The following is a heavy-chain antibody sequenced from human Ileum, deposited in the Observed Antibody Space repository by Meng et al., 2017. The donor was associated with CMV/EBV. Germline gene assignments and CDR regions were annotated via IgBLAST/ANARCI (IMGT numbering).Heavy chain of an antibody. D-gene: IGHD4-23*01. V-gene: IGHV1-46*01. Sequence: ASVKVSCKTSGYSFTSYYIHWVRQAPGQGLDYVGMINPNAGNTNYAQIFQGRVTMTRDTSTSTVYMELSSLRSEDTAVYYCAGGGNSNGIYYYYYGMDVWGQGTTVTVSS. J-gene: IGHJ6*02. CDR1: GYSFTSYY. CDR3: AGGGNSNGIYYYYYGMDV. CDR2: INPNAGNT.